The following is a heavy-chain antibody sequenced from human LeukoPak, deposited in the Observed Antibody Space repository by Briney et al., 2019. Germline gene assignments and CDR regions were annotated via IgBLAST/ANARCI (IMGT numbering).Heavy chain of an antibody. CDR2: ISGSGTNT. Sequence: GGSLRLSCAASGFTFSSHAISWVRQAPGKGLEWVSAISGSGTNTYYADSVKGRFTISRDNSKNTLYLQMNSLRAEDTAVYYCAKGPYLYYFDCWGQGTLVTVSS. CDR1: GFTFSSHA. J-gene: IGHJ4*02. CDR3: AKGPYLYYFDC. V-gene: IGHV3-23*01.